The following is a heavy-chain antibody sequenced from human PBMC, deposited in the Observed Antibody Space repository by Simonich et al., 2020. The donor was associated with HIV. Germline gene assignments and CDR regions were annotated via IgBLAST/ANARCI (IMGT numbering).Heavy chain of an antibody. CDR1: GGSFSGYY. CDR2: INHSGNT. Sequence: QVQLQQWGAGLLKPSETLSLTCAVYGGSFSGYYWSWIRHPPGKGLEWIGEINHSGNTNYNPSLKGRVTISVDTSKNQFSLKLSSVTAADTAVYYCAREFVYYGSGLSPSWFDPWGQGTLVTVSS. J-gene: IGHJ5*02. V-gene: IGHV4-34*01. CDR3: AREFVYYGSGLSPSWFDP. D-gene: IGHD3-10*01.